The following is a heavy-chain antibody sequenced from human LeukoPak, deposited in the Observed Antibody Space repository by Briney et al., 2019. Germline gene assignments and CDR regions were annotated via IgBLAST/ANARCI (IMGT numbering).Heavy chain of an antibody. Sequence: SETLSLICAVYGGSFSGYYWSWIRQPPGKGLEWIGEINHSGSTNYNPSLKSRVTISVDTSKNQFSLKLSSVTAADTAVYYCARQRSVSSSWFDYWGQGTLVTVSS. CDR2: INHSGST. J-gene: IGHJ4*02. D-gene: IGHD6-13*01. CDR1: GGSFSGYY. CDR3: ARQRSVSSSWFDY. V-gene: IGHV4-34*01.